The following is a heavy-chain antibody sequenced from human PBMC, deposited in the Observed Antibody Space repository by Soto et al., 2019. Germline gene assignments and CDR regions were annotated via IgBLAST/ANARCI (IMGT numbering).Heavy chain of an antibody. CDR3: ARGGIAAAGYAFDI. J-gene: IGHJ3*02. CDR2: IGTAGDT. D-gene: IGHD6-13*01. CDR1: GFTFSSYD. Sequence: GGSLRLSCAASGFTFSSYDMHWVRQATGKGLEWVSAIGTAGDTYYPGSVKGRFTISRENAKNSLYLQMNSLRAGDTAVYYCARGGIAAAGYAFDIWGQGTMVTVSS. V-gene: IGHV3-13*01.